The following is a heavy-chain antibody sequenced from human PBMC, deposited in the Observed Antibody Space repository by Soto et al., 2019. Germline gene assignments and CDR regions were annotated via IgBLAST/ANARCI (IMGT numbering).Heavy chain of an antibody. Sequence: PGGSLRLSCAASGFTFSSYSIHWVRQAPCKGLEWVAVISYDGSNKYYADSVKGRFTISRDNSKNTLYLQMNSLRAEDTAVYYCATIAAAGTLDYWGQGTLVTVCS. D-gene: IGHD6-13*01. CDR1: GFTFSSYS. CDR2: ISYDGSNK. CDR3: ATIAAAGTLDY. V-gene: IGHV3-30-3*01. J-gene: IGHJ4*02.